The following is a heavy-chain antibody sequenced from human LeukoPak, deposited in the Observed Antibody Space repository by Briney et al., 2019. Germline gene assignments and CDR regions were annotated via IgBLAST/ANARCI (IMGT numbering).Heavy chain of an antibody. V-gene: IGHV3-48*03. CDR2: ISSSGSII. Sequence: GGSLRLSCVGSGFTFSSYEMNWVRQAPGKGLEWVSYISSSGSIIHYADFVKGRFTISRDNAKNSLFLQMNSLRAEDTAVYYCARLDSGTYSRPFDYWGQGTLVTVSS. CDR3: ARLDSGTYSRPFDY. J-gene: IGHJ4*02. CDR1: GFTFSSYE. D-gene: IGHD1-26*01.